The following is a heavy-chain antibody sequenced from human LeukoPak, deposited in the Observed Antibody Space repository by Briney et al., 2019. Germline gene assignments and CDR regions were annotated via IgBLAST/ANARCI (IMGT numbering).Heavy chain of an antibody. CDR2: IYTTGST. Sequence: KASETLSLTRTVSGGSISSYYWNWIRQSAGKGLEWIGRIYTTGSTNYNPSLKSRVTMSVDTSKNQFSLKLSSVSAADTAVYYCARAAVAGWYGVYYFDYWGQGTLVTVSS. V-gene: IGHV4-4*07. CDR3: ARAAVAGWYGVYYFDY. D-gene: IGHD6-19*01. J-gene: IGHJ4*02. CDR1: GGSISSYY.